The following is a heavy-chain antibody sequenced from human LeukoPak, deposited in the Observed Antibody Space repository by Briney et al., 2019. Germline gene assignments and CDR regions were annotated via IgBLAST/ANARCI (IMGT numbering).Heavy chain of an antibody. Sequence: GGSLRLSCEVSGFTVSSKYMTWVRQAPGKGLEWVSTIYMDGRTFYPDSVKGRFTISRDNSKNTLYLQMNSLRAEDTAVYYCAREAYYYGMDVWGQRATVTVSS. V-gene: IGHV3-66*01. CDR2: IYMDGRT. J-gene: IGHJ6*02. CDR1: GFTVSSKY. CDR3: AREAYYYGMDV.